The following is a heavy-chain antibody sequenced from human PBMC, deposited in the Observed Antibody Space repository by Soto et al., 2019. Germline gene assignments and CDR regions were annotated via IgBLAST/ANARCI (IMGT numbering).Heavy chain of an antibody. Sequence: QVHLQESGPGLVKPSQTLSLTCTVSGGSISSGGYYWSWIRHHPGKGLEWIGYIFYSGNTYYNPSLKSRVTMSIDTSKNQFSRKLSSVTAADTAVYYCARGVTVSNSHIDYWGQGTLVTVSS. V-gene: IGHV4-31*03. J-gene: IGHJ4*02. CDR3: ARGVTVSNSHIDY. CDR2: IFYSGNT. CDR1: GGSISSGGYY. D-gene: IGHD7-27*01.